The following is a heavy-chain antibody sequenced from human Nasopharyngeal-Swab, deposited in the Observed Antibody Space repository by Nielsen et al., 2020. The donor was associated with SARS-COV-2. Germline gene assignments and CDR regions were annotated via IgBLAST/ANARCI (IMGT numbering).Heavy chain of an antibody. Sequence: SETLSLTCAVYGGSFSGYYWSWIRQPPGKGLEWIGEINHSGSTTYNPSLKSRVTISVDTSKNQFSLKLSSVTAADTAVYYCARGPNRILLWFGELSSSYYYGMDVWGQGTTVTVSS. CDR2: INHSGST. CDR1: GGSFSGYY. CDR3: ARGPNRILLWFGELSSSYYYGMDV. D-gene: IGHD3-10*01. V-gene: IGHV4-34*01. J-gene: IGHJ6*02.